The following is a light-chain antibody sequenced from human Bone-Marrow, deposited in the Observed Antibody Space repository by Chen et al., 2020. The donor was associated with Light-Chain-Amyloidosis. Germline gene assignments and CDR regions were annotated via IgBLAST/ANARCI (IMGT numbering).Light chain of an antibody. J-gene: IGLJ3*02. Sequence: NFMLTQPHSVSESPGKTVTISCTRSSGNFASDYVQWYQQSPGSFPTTVIYEDHQRPSGVPDRFSGAINTSSNSPSLTIAELETGDEADYYCQSYDGAGGVFGGGTKLTVL. V-gene: IGLV6-57*01. CDR1: SGNFASDY. CDR2: EDH. CDR3: QSYDGAGGV.